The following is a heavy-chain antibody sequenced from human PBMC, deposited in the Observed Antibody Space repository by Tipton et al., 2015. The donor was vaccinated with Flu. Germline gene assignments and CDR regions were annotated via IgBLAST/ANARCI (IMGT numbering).Heavy chain of an antibody. J-gene: IGHJ4*02. D-gene: IGHD2-2*01. CDR2: ISHTGTA. CDR3: ARERWEYASGFDS. CDR1: GDSISSDYH. V-gene: IGHV4-38-2*02. Sequence: TLSLTCAVSGDSISSDYHWGWIRPPPGKGLEWIGSISHTGTANSSPSLKSRVTISVDTSKNHFSLKLTSVTAANTAVYYCARERWEYASGFDSWGQGTLVTVSP.